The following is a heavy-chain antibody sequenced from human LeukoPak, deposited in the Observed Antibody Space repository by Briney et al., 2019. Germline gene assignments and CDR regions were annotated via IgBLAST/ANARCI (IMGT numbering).Heavy chain of an antibody. CDR1: GFTFSDYY. V-gene: IGHV3-11*04. CDR2: ISSSGSTI. J-gene: IGHJ4*02. Sequence: GGSLRLSCAASGFTFSDYYMSWIRQAPGKGLEWVSYISSSGSTIYYADSVKGRFTISGDNAKNSLYLQMNSLRAEDTAVYYCAKDRDLAWLQFDYWGQGTLVTVSS. D-gene: IGHD5-24*01. CDR3: AKDRDLAWLQFDY.